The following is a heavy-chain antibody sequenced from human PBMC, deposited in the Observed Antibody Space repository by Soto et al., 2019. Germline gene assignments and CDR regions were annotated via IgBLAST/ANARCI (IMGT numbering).Heavy chain of an antibody. CDR3: ARPYGGKIGDAPDL. D-gene: IGHD4-17*01. Sequence: SGGSLRLSCVASGFTFSSYAMSWVRQVPGKGLEWVSTISDAAGSAYYVDSVKGRFTISRDNSKKTLYLQMNSLRAEDSAVYNCARPYGGKIGDAPDLWGPGTMVTVS. CDR1: GFTFSSYA. V-gene: IGHV3-23*01. J-gene: IGHJ3*01. CDR2: ISDAAGSA.